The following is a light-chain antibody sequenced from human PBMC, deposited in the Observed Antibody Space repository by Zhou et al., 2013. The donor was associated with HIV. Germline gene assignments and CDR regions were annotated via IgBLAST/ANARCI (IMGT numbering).Light chain of an antibody. CDR2: GAF. CDR1: ESVRSDY. V-gene: IGKV3-20*01. J-gene: IGKJ4*01. Sequence: EIVLTQSPGTLSMSPGERVTLSCRTSESVRSDYLAWYQKIPGQAPRLLIYGAFTRATGIPDRFSGSGSGTDFTLTISGLEPEDSAVYYCQQYGSSPPLTFGGGTKVEIK. CDR3: QQYGSSPPLT.